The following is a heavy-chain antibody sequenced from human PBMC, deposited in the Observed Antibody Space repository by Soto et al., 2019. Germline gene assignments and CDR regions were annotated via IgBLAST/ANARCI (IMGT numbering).Heavy chain of an antibody. J-gene: IGHJ4*02. CDR1: GLTFSRYG. D-gene: IGHD3-22*01. Sequence: QEQLVESGGGVVQPGRSLRLSCAASGLTFSRYGMHWVRQAPGKGLECAAHISYDGSNKHYAESVKGRFTISRDSSKNTLYLQMNSLRAEDTAVYYCVKDTYYYDSSGYYIFDYWGQGTLVAVSS. V-gene: IGHV3-30*18. CDR3: VKDTYYYDSSGYYIFDY. CDR2: ISYDGSNK.